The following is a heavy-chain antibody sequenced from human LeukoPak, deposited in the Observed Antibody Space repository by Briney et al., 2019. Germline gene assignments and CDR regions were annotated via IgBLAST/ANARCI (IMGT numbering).Heavy chain of an antibody. J-gene: IGHJ4*02. D-gene: IGHD3-3*01. CDR3: ARGAPPYSDFWSGYCTY. CDR1: GFTFSDYY. V-gene: IGHV3-11*06. Sequence: KPGGSLRLSCAASGFTFSDYYMSWIRQAPGKGLEWVSSISSSSSYEYYADSVKGRFTISRDNAKNSLYLQITGLRAEDTAVYYCARGAPPYSDFWSGYCTYWGQGTLVTVSS. CDR2: ISSSSSYE.